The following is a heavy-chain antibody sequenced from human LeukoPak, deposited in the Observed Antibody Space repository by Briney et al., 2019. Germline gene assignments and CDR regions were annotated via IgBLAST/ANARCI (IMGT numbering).Heavy chain of an antibody. V-gene: IGHV3-53*05. CDR1: GFTVSSNY. CDR2: IYSGGST. J-gene: IGHJ4*02. Sequence: GGSLRLSCAASGFTVSSNYMSWVRQAPGKGLEWVSVIYSGGSTYYADSVKGRFTISRDNSKNTLYLQMNSLRVEDTAVYYCAKERDSGTYYDYYFDYWGQGTLVTVSS. D-gene: IGHD3-22*01. CDR3: AKERDSGTYYDYYFDY.